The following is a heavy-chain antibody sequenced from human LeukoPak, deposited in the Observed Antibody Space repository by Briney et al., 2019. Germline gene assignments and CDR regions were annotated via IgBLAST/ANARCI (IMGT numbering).Heavy chain of an antibody. CDR1: GFTFSSYA. CDR3: AKADRYSSSWYVFQH. Sequence: GGSPRLSCAASGFTFSSYAMSWVRQAPGKGLEWVSAISGSGGSTYYADSVKGRSTISRDNSKNTLYLQMNSLRAEDTAVYYCAKADRYSSSWYVFQHWGQGTLVTVSS. J-gene: IGHJ1*01. CDR2: ISGSGGST. D-gene: IGHD6-13*01. V-gene: IGHV3-23*01.